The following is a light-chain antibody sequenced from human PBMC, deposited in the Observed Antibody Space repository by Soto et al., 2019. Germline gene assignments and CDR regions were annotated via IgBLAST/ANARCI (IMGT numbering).Light chain of an antibody. V-gene: IGLV2-14*01. CDR2: DVG. J-gene: IGLJ3*02. CDR1: SSDVGAYNY. CDR3: SSYSSSINWV. Sequence: QSALTQPASVSGSPGQSITISCTGTSSDVGAYNYVSWYQQHPGKAPKLMIYDVGTRPSGVSNRFSGSKSGNTASLTISGLQAEDESDYYCSSYSSSINWVFGGGTKLTVL.